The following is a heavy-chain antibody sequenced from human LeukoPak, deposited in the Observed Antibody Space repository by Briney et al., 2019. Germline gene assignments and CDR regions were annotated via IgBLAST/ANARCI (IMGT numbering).Heavy chain of an antibody. J-gene: IGHJ4*02. CDR2: IYYSGST. CDR3: ARERGYGSGWPFDY. Sequence: PSETLSLTCSVSGGSISSYYWSWIRQPPGKGLEGIGYIYYSGSTNYNPSLKSRVTISVDTSKNQFSLKLSSVTAADTAVYYCARERGYGSGWPFDYWGQGTLVTVSS. V-gene: IGHV4-59*01. D-gene: IGHD6-19*01. CDR1: GGSISSYY.